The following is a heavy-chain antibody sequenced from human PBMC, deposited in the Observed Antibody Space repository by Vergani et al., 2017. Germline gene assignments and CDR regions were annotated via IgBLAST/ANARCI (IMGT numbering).Heavy chain of an antibody. CDR1: GITFKNAW. CDR3: YTDYHDY. Sequence: EVQVVESGGGLIKPGGSLRLSCVVSGITFKNAWINWVRQAPGKGLEWIGRIRSKNDCGTADYAAPLKGRFTISLDDSKDSAFLLVNYLKTEDTAVYFCYTDYHDYWGQGTLVTVSS. V-gene: IGHV3-15*01. J-gene: IGHJ4*02. CDR2: IRSKNDCGTA. D-gene: IGHD2-2*02.